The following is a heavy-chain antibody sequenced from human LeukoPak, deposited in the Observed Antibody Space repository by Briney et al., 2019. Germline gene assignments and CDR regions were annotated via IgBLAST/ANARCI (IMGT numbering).Heavy chain of an antibody. V-gene: IGHV1-2*02. CDR3: ARDQFYGMDV. J-gene: IGHJ6*02. Sequence: GASVKVSSKASGYTFPGYYIHWVRQAPGQGLEWMGWINPNSGGPNYAQKFQGRVTMTRDTSITTAHMELSRLRPDDTAVYYCARDQFYGMDVWGQGTTVTVSS. CDR1: GYTFPGYY. D-gene: IGHD3-3*01. CDR2: INPNSGGP.